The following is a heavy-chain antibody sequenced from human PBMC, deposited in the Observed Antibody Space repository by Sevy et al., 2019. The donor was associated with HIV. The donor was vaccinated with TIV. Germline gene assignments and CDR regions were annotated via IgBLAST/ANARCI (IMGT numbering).Heavy chain of an antibody. V-gene: IGHV1-18*01. CDR1: GYTFTNYP. J-gene: IGHJ4*02. CDR2: ISTNNGET. D-gene: IGHD3-22*01. Sequence: ASVKVSCKASGYTFTNYPIAWVRQAPGQGLEWMVWISTNNGETKYAQKLQGRATMTTDTSTSTVYMELRSLRSDDTAVYYSVRDADSSGHYYLDYFDYWGQGTLVTVSS. CDR3: VRDADSSGHYYLDYFDY.